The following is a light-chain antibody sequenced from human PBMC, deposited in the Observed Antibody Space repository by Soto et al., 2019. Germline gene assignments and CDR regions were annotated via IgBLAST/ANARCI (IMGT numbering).Light chain of an antibody. CDR2: WAS. Sequence: EIVMTQSPDSLAVSLGERATINCKSSQSVLYSSNNKNYLTWYQQKPGQPPQLLISWASTRESGVPERFSGSGSGTDFTLTISSLQAEDVSVYYCQQYYDSPLTFGGGTKVEIK. V-gene: IGKV4-1*01. CDR1: QSVLYSSNNKNY. CDR3: QQYYDSPLT. J-gene: IGKJ4*01.